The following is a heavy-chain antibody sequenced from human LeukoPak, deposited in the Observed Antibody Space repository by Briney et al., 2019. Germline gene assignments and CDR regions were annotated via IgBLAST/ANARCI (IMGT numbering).Heavy chain of an antibody. D-gene: IGHD5-12*01. Sequence: PGGSLRLSCAASGFTFSSYWMHWVRQAPGKGLVWVSRINSDGSSTRYADSVKGRFTISRDNAKNSLFLQMNSLTAGDTAVYYCARDPPGYSGYENRFDYWGQGTLVTVSS. CDR1: GFTFSSYW. CDR3: ARDPPGYSGYENRFDY. CDR2: INSDGSST. V-gene: IGHV3-74*01. J-gene: IGHJ4*02.